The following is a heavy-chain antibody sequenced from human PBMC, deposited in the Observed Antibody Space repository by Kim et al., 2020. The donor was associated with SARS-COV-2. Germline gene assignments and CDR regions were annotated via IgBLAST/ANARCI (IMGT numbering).Heavy chain of an antibody. V-gene: IGHV3-21*01. J-gene: IGHJ3*02. CDR1: GFTFSSYS. CDR2: ISSSSSYI. CDR3: ASSYEYYDILTGYYRINDAFDI. D-gene: IGHD3-9*01. Sequence: GGSLRLSCAASGFTFSSYSMNWVRQAPGKGLEWVSSISSSSSYIYYADSVKGRFTISRDNAKNSLYLQMNSLRAEDTAVYYCASSYEYYDILTGYYRINDAFDIWGQGTMVTVSS.